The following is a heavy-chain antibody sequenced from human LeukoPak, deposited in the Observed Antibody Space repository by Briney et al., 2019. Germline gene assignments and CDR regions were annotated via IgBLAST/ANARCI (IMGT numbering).Heavy chain of an antibody. Sequence: SETLSLTCAVSGGSISSSNWWSWVRQPPGKGLEWIGEIYHSGSTNYNPSLKSRVTISVDKSKNQFSLKLSSVTAADTAVYYCARIYYYGSGSPNWFDPWGQGTLVTVFS. V-gene: IGHV4-4*02. CDR3: ARIYYYGSGSPNWFDP. CDR1: GGSISSSNW. J-gene: IGHJ5*02. D-gene: IGHD3-10*01. CDR2: IYHSGST.